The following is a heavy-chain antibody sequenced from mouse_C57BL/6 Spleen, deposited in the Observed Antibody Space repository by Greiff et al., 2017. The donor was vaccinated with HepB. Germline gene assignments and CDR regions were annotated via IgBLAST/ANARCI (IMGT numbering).Heavy chain of an antibody. CDR2: IHPNSGST. V-gene: IGHV1-64*01. J-gene: IGHJ3*01. Sequence: VQLQQSGAELVKPGASVKLSCKASGYTFTSYWMHWVKQRPGQGLEWIGMIHPNSGSTNYNEKFKSKATLTVDKDSSTAYMQLSSLTSEDSAVYYCASYAWFAYWGQGTLVTVSA. D-gene: IGHD6-5*01. CDR1: GYTFTSYW. CDR3: ASYAWFAY.